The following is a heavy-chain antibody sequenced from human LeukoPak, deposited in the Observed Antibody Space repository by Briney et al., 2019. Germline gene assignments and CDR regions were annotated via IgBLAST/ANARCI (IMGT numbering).Heavy chain of an antibody. Sequence: GGSLRLSCAASGFTSSSYGMHWVRQAPGQGLEWMGWISAYNGNTNYAQKLQGRVTMTTDTSTSTAYMELRSLRSDDTAVYYCARELGPLWNDYWGQGTLVTVSS. V-gene: IGHV1-18*01. D-gene: IGHD3-10*01. CDR2: ISAYNGNT. CDR1: GFTSSSYG. CDR3: ARELGPLWNDY. J-gene: IGHJ4*02.